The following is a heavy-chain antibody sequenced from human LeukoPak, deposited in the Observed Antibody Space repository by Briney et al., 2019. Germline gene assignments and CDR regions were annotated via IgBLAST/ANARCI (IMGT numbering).Heavy chain of an antibody. D-gene: IGHD3-22*01. CDR1: GFTFSSYA. V-gene: IGHV3-23*01. CDR3: ARRRPGYYYDSSGSSAPDFDY. Sequence: GGSLRLSCAASGFTFSSYAMSWVRHAPGEGLEWVSAISGSGGSTYYADSVKGRFTISRDNSKNTLYLQMNSLRAEDTAVYYCARRRPGYYYDSSGSSAPDFDYWGQGTLVTVSS. CDR2: ISGSGGST. J-gene: IGHJ4*02.